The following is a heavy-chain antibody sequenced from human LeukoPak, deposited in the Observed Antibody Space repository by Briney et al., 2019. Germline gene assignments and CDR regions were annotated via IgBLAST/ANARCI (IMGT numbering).Heavy chain of an antibody. CDR1: GFTFSSYT. CDR2: FSAGGGGT. CDR3: AKGSQTSSWYPNGYFQH. Sequence: GGSLRLSCAASGFTFSSYTMTWVRQAPGMGLEWVSAFSAGGGGTYYADSVKGRFTISRDNSKNTLYLQMNSLRAEDTAVYYCAKGSQTSSWYPNGYFQHWGQGTLVTVSS. V-gene: IGHV3-23*01. D-gene: IGHD6-13*01. J-gene: IGHJ1*01.